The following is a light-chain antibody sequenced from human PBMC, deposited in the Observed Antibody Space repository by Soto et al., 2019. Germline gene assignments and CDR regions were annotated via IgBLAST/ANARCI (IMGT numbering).Light chain of an antibody. J-gene: IGKJ4*01. CDR3: QQYYSSLLT. V-gene: IGKV4-1*01. CDR2: WAS. CDR1: QSVLYSPDNKNY. Sequence: DIVMTQSPDSLAVSLGERATINCKSSQSVLYSPDNKNYLAWYQQKPGQPPKLLIYWASTRESGVPDRFSGSGSGTDFPLTISSLQAEDVAVYYCQQYYSSLLTFGGGTKVEIK.